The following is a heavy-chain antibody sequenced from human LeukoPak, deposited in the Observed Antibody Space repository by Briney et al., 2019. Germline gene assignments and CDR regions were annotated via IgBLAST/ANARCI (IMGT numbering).Heavy chain of an antibody. CDR3: ATGTYYSSAY. V-gene: IGHV4-34*01. CDR1: GGSFSGYD. D-gene: IGHD3-16*01. Sequence: KTSETLSLTCAVYGGSFSGYDWSWIRQAPGKGLEWIGEGNHSGSTKYNPSLKSRVTISVETSKNQFSLKLSSVTAADTAVYYCATGTYYSSAYWGQGTLVTVSS. J-gene: IGHJ4*02. CDR2: GNHSGST.